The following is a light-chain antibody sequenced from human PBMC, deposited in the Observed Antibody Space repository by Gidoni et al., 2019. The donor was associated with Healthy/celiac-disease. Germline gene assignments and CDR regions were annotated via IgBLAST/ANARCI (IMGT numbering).Light chain of an antibody. Sequence: QSVLTQPPSVSEDPRQRVTISCSGSSSNIGNNAVNWYPQLPGQAPKLLIYYDDLLPSGVSDRFSGSKSGTSASLAISVLQSEDEADYYCAAWDDSLNGWVFGGGTKLTVL. CDR2: YDD. CDR1: SSNIGNNA. V-gene: IGLV1-36*01. J-gene: IGLJ3*02. CDR3: AAWDDSLNGWV.